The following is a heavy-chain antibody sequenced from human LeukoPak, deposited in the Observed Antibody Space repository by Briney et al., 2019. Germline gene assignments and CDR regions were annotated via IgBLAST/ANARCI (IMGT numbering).Heavy chain of an antibody. Sequence: SETLSLTCAVYGGSFSGYYWSWIRQTPEKGLEWIGEIHHYGTTNYNPSLKSRVTILIDTSKNHFSLKLSSVTAADTAVYYCARESSGWYYDYWGQGTLVTVSS. CDR1: GGSFSGYY. V-gene: IGHV4-34*01. CDR3: ARESSGWYYDY. D-gene: IGHD6-19*01. J-gene: IGHJ4*02. CDR2: IHHYGTT.